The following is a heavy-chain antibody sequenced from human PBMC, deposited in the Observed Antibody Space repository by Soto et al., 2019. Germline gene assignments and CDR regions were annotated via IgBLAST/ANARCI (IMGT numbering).Heavy chain of an antibody. V-gene: IGHV3-30*03. CDR1: GFTFNDHA. J-gene: IGHJ6*02. CDR3: ARDHWDCSGGGCNPHQLNFFAMDV. Sequence: QVHLVESGGGGVQPGRSKRLSCVVSGFTFNDHAIHWVRQAPGKGLEWVAVISFDGNNKFYADSVKGRFTISRDRSKTTAYLQMNNLRAEDTAVYYCARDHWDCSGGGCNPHQLNFFAMDVWGQGTTVTVSS. CDR2: ISFDGNNK. D-gene: IGHD2-15*01.